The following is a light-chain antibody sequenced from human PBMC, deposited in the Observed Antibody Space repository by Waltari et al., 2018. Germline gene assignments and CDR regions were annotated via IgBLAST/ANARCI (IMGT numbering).Light chain of an antibody. CDR3: SSYTSSTTLV. V-gene: IGLV2-18*02. J-gene: IGLJ2*01. Sequence: QSALTQPPSVSGSPGQSVTISCTGTSSDVGSYNRVSWYHQPPGTAPKLMIYEVSNRPSGVPDRFSGSKSGNTASLTISGLQAEDEADYYCSSYTSSTTLVFGEGTKLTVL. CDR2: EVS. CDR1: SSDVGSYNR.